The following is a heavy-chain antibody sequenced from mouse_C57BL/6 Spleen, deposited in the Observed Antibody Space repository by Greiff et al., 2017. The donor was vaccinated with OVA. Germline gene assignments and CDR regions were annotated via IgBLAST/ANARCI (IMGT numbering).Heavy chain of an antibody. Sequence: QVQLKQPGTELVKPGASVKLSCKASGYTFTSYWMHWVKQRPGQGLEWIGNINPSNGGTNYNEKFKSKATLTVDKSSSTAYMQLSSLTSEDSAVYYCAREGYYGSSPYYAMDYWGQGTSVTVSS. CDR1: GYTFTSYW. CDR2: INPSNGGT. V-gene: IGHV1-53*01. CDR3: AREGYYGSSPYYAMDY. D-gene: IGHD1-1*01. J-gene: IGHJ4*01.